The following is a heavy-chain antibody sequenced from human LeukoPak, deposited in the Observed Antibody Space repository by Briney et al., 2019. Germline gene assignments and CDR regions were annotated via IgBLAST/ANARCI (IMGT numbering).Heavy chain of an antibody. V-gene: IGHV3-74*01. CDR1: GFTFTNYW. J-gene: IGHJ4*02. D-gene: IGHD6-6*01. CDR2: LPPDELGI. Sequence: GGPLRLSCAASGFTFTNYWMHWVRQAPGMGLVWVSRLPPDELGIIYADSVKGRFTVSRDNAKNTVYLQMNNLRVDDTAMYYCVGTIASRGSEYWGQGALVTVSS. CDR3: VGTIASRGSEY.